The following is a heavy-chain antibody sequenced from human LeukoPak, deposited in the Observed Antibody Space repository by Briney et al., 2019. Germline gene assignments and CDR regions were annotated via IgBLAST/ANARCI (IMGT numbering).Heavy chain of an antibody. D-gene: IGHD3-22*01. CDR1: GYTFTSYY. Sequence: SVKVSCKASGYTFTSYYMHWVRQAPGQGLEWMGGIIPIFGTANYAQKFQGRVTITADKSTSTAYMELSSLRSEDTAVYYCAKAVVPVISQHYFDYWGQGTLVTVSS. CDR2: IIPIFGTA. V-gene: IGHV1-69*06. J-gene: IGHJ4*02. CDR3: AKAVVPVISQHYFDY.